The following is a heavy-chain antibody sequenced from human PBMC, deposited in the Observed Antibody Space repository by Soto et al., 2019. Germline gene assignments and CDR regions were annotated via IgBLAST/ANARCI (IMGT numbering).Heavy chain of an antibody. CDR1: GDSISDFY. CDR2: IYHTGST. D-gene: IGHD6-13*01. Sequence: SETLSLTCTVSGDSISDFYWTWIRQSPGKGLEWIGYIYHTGSTKYNPSLESRVTFSIDTSKSQFSLRLTSVTAADTAVYFCAAGEASSRNLAPYYLDFWGQGTLVTVSS. V-gene: IGHV4-59*01. CDR3: AAGEASSRNLAPYYLDF. J-gene: IGHJ4*02.